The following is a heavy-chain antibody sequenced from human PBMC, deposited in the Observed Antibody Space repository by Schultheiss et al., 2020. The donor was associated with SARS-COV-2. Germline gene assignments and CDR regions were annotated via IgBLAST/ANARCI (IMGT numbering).Heavy chain of an antibody. Sequence: SETLSLTCAVYGGSFSGYYWSWIRQPPGKGLEWIGEINHSGSTNYNPSLKSRVTISVDTSKNQFSLKLSSVTAADTAVYYCAKSYYYGSGSYLHAFDIWGQGTTVTVSS. D-gene: IGHD3-10*01. J-gene: IGHJ3*02. CDR1: GGSFSGYY. V-gene: IGHV4-34*01. CDR2: INHSGST. CDR3: AKSYYYGSGSYLHAFDI.